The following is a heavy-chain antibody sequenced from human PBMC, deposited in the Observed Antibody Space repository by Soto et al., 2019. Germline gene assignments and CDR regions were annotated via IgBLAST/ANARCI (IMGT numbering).Heavy chain of an antibody. V-gene: IGHV1-2*04. Sequence: GASVKVSCKASGYTFTSYAMHWVRQAPGQGLEWMGWINPNSGGTNYAQKFQGWVTMTRDTSISTAYMELGRLRSDDTAVYYCAREIPIAAAGTWYYGMDVWGQGTTVTVSS. J-gene: IGHJ6*02. CDR3: AREIPIAAAGTWYYGMDV. CDR1: GYTFTSYA. D-gene: IGHD6-13*01. CDR2: INPNSGGT.